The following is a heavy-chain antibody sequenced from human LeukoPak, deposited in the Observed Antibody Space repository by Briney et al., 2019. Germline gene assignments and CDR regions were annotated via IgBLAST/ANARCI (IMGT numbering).Heavy chain of an antibody. CDR3: VRDRWFSLDC. D-gene: IGHD3-9*01. CDR2: IKPDGSDM. V-gene: IGHV3-7*01. Sequence: GGSLRLSCAASGFNFRIHYMSWVRQAPGKGLEWVAKIKPDGSDMWYADSVGGRFTVSKDNAKNSLFLQLNNLRVEDTAVYYCVRDRWFSLDCWGQGTLVTVSS. J-gene: IGHJ4*02. CDR1: GFNFRIHY.